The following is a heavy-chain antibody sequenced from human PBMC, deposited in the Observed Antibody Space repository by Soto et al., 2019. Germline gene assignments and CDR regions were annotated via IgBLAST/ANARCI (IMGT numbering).Heavy chain of an antibody. V-gene: IGHV3-30*18. CDR2: ISYDGSNK. J-gene: IGHJ6*02. CDR1: GLTVSDYG. D-gene: IGHD6-13*01. Sequence: PGGSLRISCAVSGLTVSDYGMHWVRQAPGKGLEWVAVISYDGSNKYYADSVKGRFSISRDNSKNTLFLQINSLRVEDTAVYYCVKDQDSSSWTIYGMDVWGQGTTVTVSS. CDR3: VKDQDSSSWTIYGMDV.